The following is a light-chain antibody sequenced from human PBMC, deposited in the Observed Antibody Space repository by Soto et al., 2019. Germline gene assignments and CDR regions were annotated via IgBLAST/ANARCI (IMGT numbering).Light chain of an antibody. CDR1: QTINRW. CDR2: EAS. V-gene: IGKV1-5*03. Sequence: DIQMTQSPSTLSASVGDRVTITCRASQTINRWLAWHQQKPGKAPKLLIYEASNLETGVPSRSGGSGSGTEFTLIISSLQPDDFATYYCQQYDSYPWTFGQGTKVDI. J-gene: IGKJ1*01. CDR3: QQYDSYPWT.